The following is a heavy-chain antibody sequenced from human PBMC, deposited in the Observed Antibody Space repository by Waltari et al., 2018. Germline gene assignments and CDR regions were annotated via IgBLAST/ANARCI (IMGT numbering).Heavy chain of an antibody. J-gene: IGHJ5*02. CDR1: GYTLTAIS. Sequence: QVQLVQSGAEVKKPGASVKVSCKVSGYTLTAISMHWVRPAPGKGVEWMGGFDPEDGETIYAQKFQGRVTMTEDTSTDTAYMELSSLISEDTAVYYCATRCITMVRGVEGFDPWGQGTLVTVSS. CDR3: ATRCITMVRGVEGFDP. D-gene: IGHD3-10*01. CDR2: FDPEDGET. V-gene: IGHV1-24*01.